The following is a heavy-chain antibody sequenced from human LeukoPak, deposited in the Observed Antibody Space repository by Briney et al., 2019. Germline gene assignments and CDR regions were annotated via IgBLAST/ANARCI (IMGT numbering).Heavy chain of an antibody. Sequence: GASLQISFQGSGYSFTTYWISWVRQMPGQGLEWMGRIVPSDSYTNYSPSFQGHVTISADRSISTAYLQWSSLQASDTAIYYCARHSESYASSDYWGEGTLVTVSS. CDR2: IVPSDSYT. D-gene: IGHD3-16*01. J-gene: IGHJ4*02. V-gene: IGHV5-10-1*01. CDR1: GYSFTTYW. CDR3: ARHSESYASSDY.